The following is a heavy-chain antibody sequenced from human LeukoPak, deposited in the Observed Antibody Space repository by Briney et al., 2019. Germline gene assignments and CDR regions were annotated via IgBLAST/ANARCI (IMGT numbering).Heavy chain of an antibody. CDR1: GFIVSSNY. CDR2: IHVNGDT. Sequence: PGGSLRLSYVASGFIVSSNYRSGVRQGPGKGLDWVSVIHVNGDTYYADSVKGRFTISRDYSKNTLYLQMNTLRDDDTALYYCARGGAPGGFHYWGQGTLVTVSS. CDR3: ARGGAPGGFHY. D-gene: IGHD3-16*01. V-gene: IGHV3-66*01. J-gene: IGHJ4*02.